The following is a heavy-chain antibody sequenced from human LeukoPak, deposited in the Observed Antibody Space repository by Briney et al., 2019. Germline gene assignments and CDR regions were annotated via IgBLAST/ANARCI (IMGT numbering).Heavy chain of an antibody. D-gene: IGHD4-23*01. CDR2: IYTSGST. Sequence: SETLSLTCTVSGGSISSGSYYWRWIRQPAGKGLEWIGRIYTSGSTNYNPSLKSRVTVSVDTSKNQFSLKLSSVTAADTAVYYCARGMDYGGNSGLDYWGQGTLVTVSS. V-gene: IGHV4-61*02. CDR3: ARGMDYGGNSGLDY. J-gene: IGHJ4*02. CDR1: GGSISSGSYY.